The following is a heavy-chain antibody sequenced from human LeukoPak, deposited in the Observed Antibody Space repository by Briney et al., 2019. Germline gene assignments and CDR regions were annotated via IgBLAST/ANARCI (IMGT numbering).Heavy chain of an antibody. Sequence: GGSLRLSCAASGFTFSSYAMSWVRQAPGKGLEWVSAISGSGGSTYYADSVKGRFTISRDNSKNTLYLQMNSLRAEDTAVYYCAKHYGSGSYSAYDYWGQGTLVTVSS. CDR3: AKHYGSGSYSAYDY. V-gene: IGHV3-23*01. D-gene: IGHD3-10*01. J-gene: IGHJ4*02. CDR1: GFTFSSYA. CDR2: ISGSGGST.